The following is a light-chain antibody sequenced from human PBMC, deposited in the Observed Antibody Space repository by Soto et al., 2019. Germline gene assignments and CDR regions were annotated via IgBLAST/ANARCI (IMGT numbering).Light chain of an antibody. CDR3: SSYTSSSTYV. Sequence: QSALTQPASVSGSPGQSITISCTGTSSAVGGYNYVSWYQQHPGKAPKVMIYDVSNRPSGVSNRFSGSKSGNTASLSISGLQAEDEADYYCSSYTSSSTYVFGTGTKVTVL. CDR1: SSAVGGYNY. J-gene: IGLJ1*01. V-gene: IGLV2-14*01. CDR2: DVS.